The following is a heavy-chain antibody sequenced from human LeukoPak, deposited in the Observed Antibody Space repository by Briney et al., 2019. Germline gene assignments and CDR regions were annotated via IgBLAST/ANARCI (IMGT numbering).Heavy chain of an antibody. CDR2: MNPNSGNT. Sequence: GASVKVSCKASGYTFTSYDINRVRQATGQGLEWMGWMNPNSGNTGYAQKFQGRVTITRNTSISTAYMELSSLRSEDTAVYYCARADVVVVVPAASYYYYYMDVWGKGTTVTVSS. J-gene: IGHJ6*03. V-gene: IGHV1-8*03. D-gene: IGHD2-2*01. CDR1: GYTFTSYD. CDR3: ARADVVVVVPAASYYYYYMDV.